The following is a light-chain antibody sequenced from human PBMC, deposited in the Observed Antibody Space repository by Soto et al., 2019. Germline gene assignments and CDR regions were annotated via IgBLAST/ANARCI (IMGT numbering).Light chain of an antibody. V-gene: IGKV1-39*01. Sequence: DIQMNQAPSNLSSSVRDRVTITCLASQSISSWLAWYQQKPGKAPKLLIYAASGLQSGAPSRFSGSGSGTDFTLSISSLQPEDFATYYCQQSYRTPLTFGGGTKVDIK. CDR3: QQSYRTPLT. CDR2: AAS. J-gene: IGKJ4*01. CDR1: QSISSW.